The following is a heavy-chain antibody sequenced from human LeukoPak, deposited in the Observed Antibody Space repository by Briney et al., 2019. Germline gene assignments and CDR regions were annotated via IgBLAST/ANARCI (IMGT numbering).Heavy chain of an antibody. J-gene: IGHJ4*02. Sequence: GGSLRLSCAASGLTFSSYAMHWVRQAPGKGLEWVAVISYDGSNKYYADSVKGRFTISRDNSENTLYLQMNSLRAEDTAVYYCARFNLGHSSSWFFDYWGQGTLVTVSS. CDR3: ARFNLGHSSSWFFDY. D-gene: IGHD6-13*01. CDR1: GLTFSSYA. CDR2: ISYDGSNK. V-gene: IGHV3-30-3*01.